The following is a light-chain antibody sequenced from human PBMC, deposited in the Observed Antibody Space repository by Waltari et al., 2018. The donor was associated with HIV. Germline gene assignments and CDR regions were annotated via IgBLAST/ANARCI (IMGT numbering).Light chain of an antibody. CDR2: TAS. CDR1: QGIRDY. V-gene: IGKV1-17*01. CDR3: LQHDTFPWT. Sequence: DIQMTQSPSSLSASVGDRVTITCRASQGIRDYLDWYQQKPGTAPKRLIYTASSLQSGVPSRVSGSASGTEFTLTISSLQPEDFATYYCLQHDTFPWTFGQGTKVEIK. J-gene: IGKJ1*01.